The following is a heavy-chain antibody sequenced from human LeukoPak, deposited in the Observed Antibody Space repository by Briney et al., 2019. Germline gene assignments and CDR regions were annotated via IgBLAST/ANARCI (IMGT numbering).Heavy chain of an antibody. D-gene: IGHD6-19*01. V-gene: IGHV7-4-1*02. Sequence: ALVKVSCKASGYSFTSYAMNWVRQAPGQGLEWMGWINTNTGNPTYAQGFTGRCVFSLDTSVSTAYLQISSLKAEDTAVYSCARVAEYSSGRYDPFDYWGQGTLVTVSS. J-gene: IGHJ4*02. CDR3: ARVAEYSSGRYDPFDY. CDR1: GYSFTSYA. CDR2: INTNTGNP.